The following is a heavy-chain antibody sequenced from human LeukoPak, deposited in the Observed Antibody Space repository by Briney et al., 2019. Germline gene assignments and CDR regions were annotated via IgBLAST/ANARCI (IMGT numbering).Heavy chain of an antibody. J-gene: IGHJ6*03. Sequence: GGSLRLSCAASGFTFDDYGMSWVRQAPGKGLEWVSGINWNGGSTGYADSVKGRFTISRDNAKNSLYLQMNSLRAEDTALYYCARLERALTGTTGNYYYYYMDVWGKGTTVTVSS. CDR2: INWNGGST. CDR3: ARLERALTGTTGNYYYYYMDV. CDR1: GFTFDDYG. V-gene: IGHV3-20*04. D-gene: IGHD1-20*01.